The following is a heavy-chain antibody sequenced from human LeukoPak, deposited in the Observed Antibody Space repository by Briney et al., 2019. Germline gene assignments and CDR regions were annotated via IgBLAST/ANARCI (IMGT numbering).Heavy chain of an antibody. CDR3: ASTRYSSSWYLGRLGFDY. CDR1: GGSISSYY. Sequence: SETLSLTCTVSGGSISSYYWSWIRQPPGKGLEWIGYTYYSGSTNYNPSLKSRVTISVDTSKNQFSLKLSSVTAADTAVYYCASTRYSSSWYLGRLGFDYWGQGTLVTVSS. CDR2: TYYSGST. J-gene: IGHJ4*02. D-gene: IGHD6-13*01. V-gene: IGHV4-59*01.